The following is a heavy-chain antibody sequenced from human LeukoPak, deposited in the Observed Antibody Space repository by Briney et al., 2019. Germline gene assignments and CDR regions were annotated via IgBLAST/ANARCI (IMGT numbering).Heavy chain of an antibody. D-gene: IGHD3-22*01. V-gene: IGHV3-53*01. Sequence: GGSLSLSCAASGFSVSNYYMSWVRQAPGKGLEWVSVIYSGGNTYYTDSVKGRFTISRDNPKDTVFLQMGSLRGEDTAVYYCARCYYDGSGFYYYFDYWGQGTLVTVSS. CDR1: GFSVSNYY. CDR2: IYSGGNT. CDR3: ARCYYDGSGFYYYFDY. J-gene: IGHJ4*02.